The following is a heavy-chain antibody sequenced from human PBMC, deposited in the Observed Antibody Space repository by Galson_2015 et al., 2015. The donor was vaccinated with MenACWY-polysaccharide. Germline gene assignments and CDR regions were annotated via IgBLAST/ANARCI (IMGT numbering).Heavy chain of an antibody. Sequence: SLRLSCAASGFTFGTYWVHWVRQAPGEGLVWVSRINTDGSSTSYADSVKGRFTVSRGNAKNTVYLQMNSLRAEDTAVYYCARDPHCGAGCSIHDAFDVWGQGTKVTVSS. J-gene: IGHJ3*01. V-gene: IGHV3-74*01. CDR1: GFTFGTYW. CDR2: INTDGSST. CDR3: ARDPHCGAGCSIHDAFDV. D-gene: IGHD2-21*02.